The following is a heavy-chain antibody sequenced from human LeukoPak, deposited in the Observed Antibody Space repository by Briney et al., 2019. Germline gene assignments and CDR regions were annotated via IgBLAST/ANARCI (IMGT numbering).Heavy chain of an antibody. V-gene: IGHV3-7*01. J-gene: IGHJ5*02. CDR2: IKQDGSEK. CDR1: GFTFTSYW. CDR3: ARDHSQSYYGSGSSYAS. Sequence: GGSLRLSCAASGFTFTSYWMSWVRQAPGKGLEWVANIKQDGSEKYYVDSVKGRFTISRDNAKNSLYLQMNSLRAEDTAVYYRARDHSQSYYGSGSSYASCGQGTLVTVSS. D-gene: IGHD3-10*01.